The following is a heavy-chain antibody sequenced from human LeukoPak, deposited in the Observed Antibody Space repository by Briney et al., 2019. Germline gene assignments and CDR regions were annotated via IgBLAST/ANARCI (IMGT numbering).Heavy chain of an antibody. V-gene: IGHV3-23*01. J-gene: IGHJ4*02. CDR2: ISGSGGST. D-gene: IGHD3-10*01. Sequence: PGGSLRLSCAASGFTFSSYAMSWVRQAPGKGLEWVSAISGSGGSTYYADSVKGRFTISRDNSKNTLYLQMNSLRAEDTAVYYCAARGGFGELFLVGYWGQGTLVTVSS. CDR1: GFTFSSYA. CDR3: AARGGFGELFLVGY.